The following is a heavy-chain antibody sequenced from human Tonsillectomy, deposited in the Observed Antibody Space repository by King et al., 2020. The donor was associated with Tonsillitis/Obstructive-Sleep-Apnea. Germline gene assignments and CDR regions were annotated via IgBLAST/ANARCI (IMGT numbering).Heavy chain of an antibody. CDR2: INHSGST. CDR3: ASSIFGVVIMYYYYYMDV. CDR1: GGAFSGYY. Sequence: VQLQQWGAGLLKPSETLSLTCAVYGGAFSGYYWSWIRQPPGKGLEGIGEINHSGSTNYNPSLKSRVTISVDTSKNQSSLKLSSVTAADTAVYYCASSIFGVVIMYYYYYMDVWGKGTTVTVSS. J-gene: IGHJ6*03. D-gene: IGHD3-3*01. V-gene: IGHV4-34*01.